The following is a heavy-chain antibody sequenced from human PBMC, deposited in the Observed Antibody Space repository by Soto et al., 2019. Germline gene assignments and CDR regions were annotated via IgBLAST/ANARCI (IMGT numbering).Heavy chain of an antibody. V-gene: IGHV1-58*02. CDR2: IVVGSGNT. CDR3: ADQITRCGVVNIDDAFDI. CDR1: GFTFTSSA. J-gene: IGHJ3*02. Sequence: GASVKVSCKASGFTFTSSAMQWVRQARGQRLEWIGWIVVGSGNTNYAQKFQERVTITRDMSTSTAYMELSSLRSEDTAVYYCADQITRCGVVNIDDAFDIWGQGIMVNVS. D-gene: IGHD3-3*01.